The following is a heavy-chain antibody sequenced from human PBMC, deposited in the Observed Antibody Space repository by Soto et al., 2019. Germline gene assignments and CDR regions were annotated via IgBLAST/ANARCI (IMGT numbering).Heavy chain of an antibody. CDR1: GGSISSNY. CDR2: MYYGGRT. D-gene: IGHD2-15*01. J-gene: IGHJ5*02. CDR3: ARGTPSPLIVRSSRGPWFDP. Sequence: SETLSLTCTVSGGSISSNYWSWIRQPPGKGLEWIGYMYYGGRTNYNPSLKSRVTISVDTSKMQVSLKLSSVTAADTAVYFCARGTPSPLIVRSSRGPWFDPWGQGTLVTASS. V-gene: IGHV4-59*08.